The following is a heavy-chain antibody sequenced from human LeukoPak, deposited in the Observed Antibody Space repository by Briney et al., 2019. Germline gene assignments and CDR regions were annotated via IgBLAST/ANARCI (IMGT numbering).Heavy chain of an antibody. J-gene: IGHJ4*02. V-gene: IGHV3-30-3*01. D-gene: IGHD4-17*01. CDR2: ISYDGSNK. CDR1: GFTFSSYA. CDR3: ARADPYGDYVFDY. Sequence: GGSLRLSCAASGFTFSSYAMHWVRQAPGKGLEWVAVISYDGSNKYYADSVKGRFTISRDNSKNTLYLQMNSLRAEDTAVYYCARADPYGDYVFDYWGQGTLVTVSS.